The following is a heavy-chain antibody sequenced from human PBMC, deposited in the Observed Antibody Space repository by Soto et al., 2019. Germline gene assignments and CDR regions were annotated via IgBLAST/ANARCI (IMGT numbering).Heavy chain of an antibody. CDR3: TKRRNVLRFLEWSSGMEV. D-gene: IGHD3-3*01. J-gene: IGHJ6*02. CDR1: GFTFSSYG. CDR2: ISHDGSNK. V-gene: IGHV3-30*18. Sequence: WGSLRLSCAASGFTFSSYGMHWVRQAPGKGLEWVAFISHDGSNKYYADSMKGRISMSRDNSKSTVYLQMSSLRAEDTAVYYCTKRRNVLRFLEWSSGMEVWGQGTTVTVSS.